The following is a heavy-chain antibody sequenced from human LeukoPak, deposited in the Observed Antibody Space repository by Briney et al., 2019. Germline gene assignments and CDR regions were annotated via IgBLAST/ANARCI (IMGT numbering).Heavy chain of an antibody. V-gene: IGHV3-21*01. Sequence: GGSLRLSCAASGFSFSSYGMNWVRQAPGKGLEWASYISSSSYYIYYAASVKGRFTISRDNAKNSLYLQMNSLRAEDTAVYYCARDEDYGDYEYLDLWGRGTLVTVSS. CDR3: ARDEDYGDYEYLDL. J-gene: IGHJ2*01. CDR1: GFSFSSYG. CDR2: ISSSSYYI. D-gene: IGHD4-17*01.